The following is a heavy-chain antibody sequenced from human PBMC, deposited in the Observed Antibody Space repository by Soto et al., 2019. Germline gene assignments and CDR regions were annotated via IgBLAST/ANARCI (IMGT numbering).Heavy chain of an antibody. CDR3: AKGTWEQLWPLFDY. D-gene: IGHD5-18*01. V-gene: IGHV3-30*18. J-gene: IGHJ4*02. CDR2: ISYDGSNK. CDR1: GLTFSSYG. Sequence: QVQVVESGGGVVQPGRSPRLSCAASGLAASGLTFSSYGMHWVRQAPGKGLEWVAVISYDGSNKYYADSVKGRFTIARDNSKNALYLQMNSLRVEDTAVYYCAKGTWEQLWPLFDYWGQGTQVTVSS.